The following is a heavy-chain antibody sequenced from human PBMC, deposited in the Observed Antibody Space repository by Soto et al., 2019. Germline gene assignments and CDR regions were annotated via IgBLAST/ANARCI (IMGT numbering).Heavy chain of an antibody. D-gene: IGHD3-10*01. V-gene: IGHV3-49*04. CDR1: GXTIGDYA. CDR3: TRHPWYYYGSGGARDGMGV. J-gene: IGHJ6*02. CDR2: IRSKPYGGTT. Sequence: LRLSFTVSGXTIGDYAMSWVRQAPGKGLEWVGFIRSKPYGGTTEFAASVKGRFTMSRDDSKSIAYLQMNSLKTEDTAVYCCTRHPWYYYGSGGARDGMGVWGQGTTVTVSS.